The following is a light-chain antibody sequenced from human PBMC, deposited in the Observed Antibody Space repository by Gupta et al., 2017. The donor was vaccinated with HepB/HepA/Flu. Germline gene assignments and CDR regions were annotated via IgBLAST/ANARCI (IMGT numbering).Light chain of an antibody. CDR2: DVN. J-gene: IGLJ1*01. CDR3: YSHTSSDTLLV. V-gene: IGLV2-14*03. CDR1: SSDIGGYNY. Sequence: QSALTQPASVSGSPGQSITISCTGTSSDIGGYNYVSWYQQRPGQTPKLLIFDVNNRPSGISNRFSGAKSGNTASLTISGLQAEDGADYYCYSHTSSDTLLVFGPGTKVTVL.